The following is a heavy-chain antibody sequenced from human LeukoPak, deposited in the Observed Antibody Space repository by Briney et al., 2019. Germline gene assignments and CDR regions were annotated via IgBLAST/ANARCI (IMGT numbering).Heavy chain of an antibody. V-gene: IGHV4-59*01. CDR1: GGSIDSYY. Sequence: NPSETLSLTCTISGGSIDSYYWSWIRQPPGKGLEWIGYISYSGSTNYNPSLKSRVTISLDTSKNQFSLKVTSVTAADTAVYYCARDRGSSLDPPYRYLDYWARGTWVTVS. D-gene: IGHD5-18*01. J-gene: IGHJ4*02. CDR2: ISYSGST. CDR3: ARDRGSSLDPPYRYLDY.